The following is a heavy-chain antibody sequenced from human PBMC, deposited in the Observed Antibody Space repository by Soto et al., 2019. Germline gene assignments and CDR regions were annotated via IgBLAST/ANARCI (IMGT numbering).Heavy chain of an antibody. CDR1: GGGFNNYA. Sequence: QVQLVQSGAEVKKPASSVKVSCQASGGGFNNYAISWVRQAPGQGLEWMGGIIPMFGTPTYAEKFRGRVTITADVSTRTAFMELSNLSSEDSAIYYCARDPTRGGVVPQDYGVDVWGQGTTVIVSS. CDR2: IIPMFGTP. D-gene: IGHD3-3*01. V-gene: IGHV1-69*01. CDR3: ARDPTRGGVVPQDYGVDV. J-gene: IGHJ6*02.